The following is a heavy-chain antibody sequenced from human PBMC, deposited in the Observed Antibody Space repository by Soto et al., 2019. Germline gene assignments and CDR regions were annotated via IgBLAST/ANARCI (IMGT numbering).Heavy chain of an antibody. J-gene: IGHJ6*02. CDR1: GFTFSSYS. D-gene: IGHD3-10*01. CDR2: ISSSSSYI. Sequence: GGSLRLSCAASGFTFSSYSMNWVRQAPGKGLEWVSSISSSSSYIYYADSVKGRFTISRDNAKNSLYLQMNSLRAEDTAVYYCARLLYYYGSGSYYKARRDYGMDVWGQGTTVTVSS. CDR3: ARLLYYYGSGSYYKARRDYGMDV. V-gene: IGHV3-21*01.